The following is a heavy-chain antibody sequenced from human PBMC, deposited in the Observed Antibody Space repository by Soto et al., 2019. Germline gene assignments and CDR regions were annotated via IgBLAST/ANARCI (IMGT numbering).Heavy chain of an antibody. D-gene: IGHD3-22*01. CDR1: GGTFSSYS. V-gene: IGHV1-69*13. Sequence: SVKVSCKASGGTFSSYSISWVRQAPGQGLEWMGGIIPIFGTANYAQKFQGRVTITADESTSTAYMELSSLRSEDTAVYYCARDFYDYYDSSGYYGMDVWGQGTTVTVSS. CDR3: ARDFYDYYDSSGYYGMDV. CDR2: IIPIFGTA. J-gene: IGHJ6*02.